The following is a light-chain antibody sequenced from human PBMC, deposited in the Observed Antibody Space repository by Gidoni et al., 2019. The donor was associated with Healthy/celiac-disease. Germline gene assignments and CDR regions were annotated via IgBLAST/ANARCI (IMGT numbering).Light chain of an antibody. CDR2: GAS. Sequence: IVMTQSPATLSVSPGDRATLPCRASQSVSSNLAWYQQKPGQAPRLLNYGASTRATGIPARFSGSGSGTEFTLTISSLQSEDFAVYYCQQYNNWPMYTFGQGTKLEIK. CDR1: QSVSSN. CDR3: QQYNNWPMYT. J-gene: IGKJ2*01. V-gene: IGKV3-15*01.